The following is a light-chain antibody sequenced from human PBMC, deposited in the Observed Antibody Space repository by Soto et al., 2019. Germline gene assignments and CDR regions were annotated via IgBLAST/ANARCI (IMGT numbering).Light chain of an antibody. V-gene: IGKV3-15*01. J-gene: IGKJ1*01. CDR3: QQYSNWPSWT. CDR1: QSVSSN. Sequence: EILMTQSPATLSVSPGERATVSCRASQSVSSNLAWYQQKPGQAPRLLSYGASTRATGIPARFSGSGSGTEFTLTISSLQSEDFAVYYCQQYSNWPSWTFGQGSKVDI. CDR2: GAS.